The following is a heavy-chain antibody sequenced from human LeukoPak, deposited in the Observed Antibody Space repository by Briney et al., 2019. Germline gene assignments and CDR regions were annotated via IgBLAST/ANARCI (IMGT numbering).Heavy chain of an antibody. CDR2: IKKDGSEK. D-gene: IGHD5-18*01. CDR3: ARDLSGVAGYTYGRGIDY. V-gene: IGHV3-7*01. Sequence: GGSLRLSCAASGFTFSSYAMSWVRQAPGKGLEWVANIKKDGSEKYVDSVKGRFTISRDNAKTSLYLQMNSLRAEDTAVYYCARDLSGVAGYTYGRGIDYWGQGTLVTVSS. CDR1: GFTFSSYA. J-gene: IGHJ4*02.